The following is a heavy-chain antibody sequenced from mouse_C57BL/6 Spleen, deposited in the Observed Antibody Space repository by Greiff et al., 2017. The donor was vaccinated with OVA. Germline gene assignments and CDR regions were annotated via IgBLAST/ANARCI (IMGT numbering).Heavy chain of an antibody. Sequence: EVQLQQSGPELVKPGASVKISCKASGYTFTDYYMNWVKQSHGKSLEWIGDINPNNGGTSYNQKFKGKATLTVDKSSSTAYMERRSLTSEDSAVYYCARGTTVVDAMDYGGQGTSVTVSS. CDR2: INPNNGGT. CDR1: GYTFTDYY. CDR3: ARGTTVVDAMDY. J-gene: IGHJ4*01. D-gene: IGHD1-1*01. V-gene: IGHV1-26*01.